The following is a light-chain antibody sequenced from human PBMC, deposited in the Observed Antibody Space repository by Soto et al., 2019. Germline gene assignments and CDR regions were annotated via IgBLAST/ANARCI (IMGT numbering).Light chain of an antibody. CDR1: QDIRSS. CDR2: VAS. V-gene: IGKV1-39*01. Sequence: DIQMTQSPSSLSASVGDRVTITCRASQDIRSSLNWYQQKPRKAPKFLIYVASSLQTGVPPRFSGSGSATDFTLPISSLQAQDYATYFCQHTYSDRPWTFGQGTKVDIK. J-gene: IGKJ1*01. CDR3: QHTYSDRPWT.